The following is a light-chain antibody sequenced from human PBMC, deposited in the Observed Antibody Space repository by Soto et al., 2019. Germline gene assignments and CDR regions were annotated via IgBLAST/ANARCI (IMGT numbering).Light chain of an antibody. J-gene: IGLJ2*01. V-gene: IGLV1-40*03. CDR3: QSYDSSLSGVV. CDR1: NIGARYD. CDR2: GNN. Sequence: QAVVTQPPSVSGAPGQRVTISCSNIGARYDVHWYQQLPGTAPKLLIFGNNNRPSGVPDRFSGSKSGASASLAITGLQAEDEADYYCQSYDSSLSGVVFGGGTKLTVL.